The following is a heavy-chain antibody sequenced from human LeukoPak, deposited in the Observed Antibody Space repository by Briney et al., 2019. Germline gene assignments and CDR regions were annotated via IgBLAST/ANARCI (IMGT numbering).Heavy chain of an antibody. CDR1: GFSFSNYW. V-gene: IGHV3-7*01. CDR3: ARDQKSRSYPLDY. CDR2: IRGDESRK. D-gene: IGHD1-26*01. J-gene: IGHJ4*02. Sequence: GGSLRLSCAASGFSFSNYWMTWLRQAPGKGLEWVANIRGDESRKYYLDSVTGRFTISRDNAKNSLYLQMNSLRAEDTAVYYCARDQKSRSYPLDYWGQGTLVTVSS.